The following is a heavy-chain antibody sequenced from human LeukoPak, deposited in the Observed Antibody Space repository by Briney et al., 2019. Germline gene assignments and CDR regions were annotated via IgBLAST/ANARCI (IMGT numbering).Heavy chain of an antibody. J-gene: IGHJ4*02. CDR1: GFTFSNYW. CDR3: ARSPPLPH. CDR2: ISSSSSYI. V-gene: IGHV3-21*01. Sequence: NPGGSLRLSCAASGFTFSNYWMHWVRQAPGKGLEWVSSISSSSSYIYYADSVKGRFTISRDNAKSSLYLQMNSLRADDTAVYYCARSPPLPHWGQGTLVTVSS.